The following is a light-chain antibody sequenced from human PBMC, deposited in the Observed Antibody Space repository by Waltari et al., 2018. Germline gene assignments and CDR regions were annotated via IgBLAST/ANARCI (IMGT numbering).Light chain of an antibody. CDR1: YNVDVF. CDR2: GAS. J-gene: IGKJ2*01. V-gene: IGKV1-39*01. CDR3: QQSHGFPFT. Sequence: DIQMTQSPSSLSTSVGDRVTISCRASYNVDVFLNWYQQKPGKAPKLLIYGASSLQSGVPSRFSGSGSGTDFTLTITSLQPEDSATYYRQQSHGFPFTFGQGTKLEIK.